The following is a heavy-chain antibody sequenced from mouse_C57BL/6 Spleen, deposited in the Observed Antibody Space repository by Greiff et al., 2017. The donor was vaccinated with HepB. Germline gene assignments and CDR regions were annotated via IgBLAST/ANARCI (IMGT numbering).Heavy chain of an antibody. J-gene: IGHJ4*01. D-gene: IGHD1-1*01. CDR1: GFTFSSYA. V-gene: IGHV5-9-1*02. CDR2: ISSGGDYI. CDR3: TRVGIDYGRSYAMDY. Sequence: EVMLVESGEGLVKPGGSLKLSCAASGFTFSSYAMSWVRQTPEKRLEWVAYISSGGDYIYYADTVKGRFTISRDNARNTLYLQMSSQKSEETAMYYWTRVGIDYGRSYAMDYWGQGTSVTVSS.